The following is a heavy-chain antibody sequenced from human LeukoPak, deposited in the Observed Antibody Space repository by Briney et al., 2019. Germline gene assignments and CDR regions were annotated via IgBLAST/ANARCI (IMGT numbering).Heavy chain of an antibody. CDR1: GFTFGNYA. D-gene: IGHD2-8*02. V-gene: IGHV3-23*01. J-gene: IGHJ4*02. Sequence: PGGSLRLSCAASGFTFGNYAMAWVRQSPGKGLEWVSCITDIGKITYHTDSVKGRFTISRDNSKNTLSLQMNSLRVEDTAVYYCAKATQRYCTGGTCYPLDYWGQGTLVTVSS. CDR2: ITDIGKIT. CDR3: AKATQRYCTGGTCYPLDY.